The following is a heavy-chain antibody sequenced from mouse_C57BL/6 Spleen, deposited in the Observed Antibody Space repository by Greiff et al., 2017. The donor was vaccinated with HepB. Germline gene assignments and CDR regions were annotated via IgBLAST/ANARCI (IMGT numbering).Heavy chain of an antibody. CDR1: GYSITSGYY. J-gene: IGHJ1*03. D-gene: IGHD1-1*01. CDR3: ARDYYGSSQYFDV. CDR2: ISYDGSN. V-gene: IGHV3-6*01. Sequence: EVQLVESGPGLVKPSQSLSLTCSVPGYSITSGYYWNWIRQFPGNKLEWMGYISYDGSNNYNPSLKNRISITRDTSKNQFFLKLNSVTTEDTATYYCARDYYGSSQYFDVWGTGTTVTVSS.